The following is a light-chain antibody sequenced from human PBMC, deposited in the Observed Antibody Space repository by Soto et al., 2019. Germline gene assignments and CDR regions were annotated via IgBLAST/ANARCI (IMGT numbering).Light chain of an antibody. CDR3: LQYNNYPFT. CDR1: QDIKNV. Sequence: IQMTQSPPSLSEYVTHRVTISCRASQDIKNVLGWYQQRKGKAPKRXIYAASSLQTGVPSRFSGSGYGTEFNLTINSLQTEDFATYFCLQYNNYPFTFGQGTRLEIK. J-gene: IGKJ5*01. V-gene: IGKV1-17*01. CDR2: AAS.